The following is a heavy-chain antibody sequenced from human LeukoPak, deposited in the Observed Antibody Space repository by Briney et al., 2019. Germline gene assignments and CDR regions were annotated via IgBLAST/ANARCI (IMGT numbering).Heavy chain of an antibody. CDR3: ARGATLQYCSGGSCYWSWFDP. D-gene: IGHD2-15*01. CDR1: GGSISSGSYY. Sequence: SQTLSLTXTVSGGSISSGSYYWSWIRQPAGKGLEWIGRIYTSGSTNYNPSLKSRVTISVDTSKNQFSLKLSSVTAADTAVYYCARGATLQYCSGGSCYWSWFDPWGQGTLVTVSS. V-gene: IGHV4-61*02. J-gene: IGHJ5*02. CDR2: IYTSGST.